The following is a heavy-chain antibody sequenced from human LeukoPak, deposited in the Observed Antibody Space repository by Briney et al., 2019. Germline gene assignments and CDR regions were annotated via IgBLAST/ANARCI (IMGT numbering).Heavy chain of an antibody. D-gene: IGHD5-18*01. CDR2: IYYSGST. CDR3: ARQTRYNYGPAFDF. Sequence: SETLSLTCTVSGGSISSYYWSWIRQPPGKGLEWIGYIYYSGSTNYNPSLKSRVTMSVDTSKNQFSLKLSSVTAADTAVYYCARQTRYNYGPAFDFWGQGALVTVSS. CDR1: GGSISSYY. J-gene: IGHJ4*02. V-gene: IGHV4-59*08.